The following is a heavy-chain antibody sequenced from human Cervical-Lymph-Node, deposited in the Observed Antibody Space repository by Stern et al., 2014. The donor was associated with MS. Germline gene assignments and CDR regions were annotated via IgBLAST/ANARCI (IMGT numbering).Heavy chain of an antibody. D-gene: IGHD3-10*01. CDR1: GFSLSTSGVG. V-gene: IGHV2-5*02. J-gene: IGHJ3*02. CDR2: IYWDDDK. Sequence: QITLKESGPTLVKPTQTLTLTCTFSGFSLSTSGVGVGWIRQPPGKALEGLTPIYWDDDKRYCPTRKSTLTIAKDTSKIQVVLTMTNMDPVDTATYYCAHGSPMVPYGIWGQGTMVTVSS. CDR3: AHGSPMVPYGI.